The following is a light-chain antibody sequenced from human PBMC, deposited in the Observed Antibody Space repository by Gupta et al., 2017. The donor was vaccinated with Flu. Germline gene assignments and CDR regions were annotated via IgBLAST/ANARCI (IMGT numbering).Light chain of an antibody. CDR3: CSFTETNARV. J-gene: IGLJ3*02. CDR1: SSGIGVDNY. Sequence: SITISCTGTSSGIGVDNYDSAYQQQPGQAPKLMIYEVNNRPPGGSNRFSGSKTGNTASLTISGLQPEDEADYYCCSFTETNARVFGGGTKLTVL. V-gene: IGLV2-14*01. CDR2: EVN.